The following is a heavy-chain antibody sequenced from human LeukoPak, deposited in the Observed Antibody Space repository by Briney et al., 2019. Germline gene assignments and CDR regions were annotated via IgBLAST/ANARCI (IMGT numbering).Heavy chain of an antibody. CDR2: IYYSGST. J-gene: IGHJ4*02. CDR1: GGSVSSGSYY. CDR3: ARDSVVAATTFDY. Sequence: SETLSLTCTVSGGSVSSGSYYWSWIRQPPGKGLEWIGYIYYSGSTNYNPSLKSRVTISVDTSKNQFSLKLSPVTAADTAVYYCARDSVVAATTFDYWGQGTLVTVSS. D-gene: IGHD2-15*01. V-gene: IGHV4-61*01.